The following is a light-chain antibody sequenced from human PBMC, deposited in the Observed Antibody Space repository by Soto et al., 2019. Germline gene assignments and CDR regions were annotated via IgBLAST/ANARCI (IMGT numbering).Light chain of an antibody. CDR1: SSNIGSNT. J-gene: IGLJ1*01. V-gene: IGLV1-44*01. Sequence: QSVLTQPPSASGTPGQRATISCSGSSSNIGSNTVNWYQQFPGMAPKLLIYSDTQRPSGVPDRFSGSKSGTSASLAIGGLQSEDEADYYCAAWDDSLSGFVFGTGTKGTVL. CDR2: SDT. CDR3: AAWDDSLSGFV.